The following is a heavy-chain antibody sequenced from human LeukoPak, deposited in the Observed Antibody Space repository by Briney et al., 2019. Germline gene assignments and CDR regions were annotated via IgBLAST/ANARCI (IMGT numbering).Heavy chain of an antibody. Sequence: SVKVSCKTSGGTFSNNGIAWVRQAPGQGLEWMGGIIPVFDTPNYAQKFQGRVTFTADESTTTAYMELSSLRSEDTAVYYCARDRVPYCSSASCPGGYFDLWGQGTLVTVSS. CDR2: IIPVFDTP. J-gene: IGHJ4*02. CDR1: GGTFSNNG. CDR3: ARDRVPYCSSASCPGGYFDL. D-gene: IGHD2-2*01. V-gene: IGHV1-69*13.